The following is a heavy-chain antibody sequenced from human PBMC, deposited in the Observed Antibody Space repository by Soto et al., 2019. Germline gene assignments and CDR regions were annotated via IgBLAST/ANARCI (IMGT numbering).Heavy chain of an antibody. CDR3: ARRWELLGPGDFDY. CDR2: IYYSGST. D-gene: IGHD1-26*01. Sequence: QLQLQESGPGLVKPSETLSLTCTVSGGSISSSSYYWGWIRQPPGKGLEWIGSIYYSGSTYYNPSLKSRVTIAVDPSKNQFSLKLSSVTAADTAVYYCARRWELLGPGDFDYWGQGTLVTVSS. CDR1: GGSISSSSYY. V-gene: IGHV4-39*01. J-gene: IGHJ4*02.